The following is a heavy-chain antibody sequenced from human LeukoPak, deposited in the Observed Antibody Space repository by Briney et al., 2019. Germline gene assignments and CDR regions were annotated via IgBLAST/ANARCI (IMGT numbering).Heavy chain of an antibody. Sequence: SETLSLTCAVYGGSFSGYYWSWIRQPPGKGREWIGEINHSGSTNYNPSLKSRVTISVDTSKNQFSLKLSSVTAADTAVYYCARGRYCSSTSCYKGGHYYYMDVWGKGTTVTVSS. J-gene: IGHJ6*03. D-gene: IGHD2-2*02. CDR1: GGSFSGYY. CDR2: INHSGST. V-gene: IGHV4-34*01. CDR3: ARGRYCSSTSCYKGGHYYYMDV.